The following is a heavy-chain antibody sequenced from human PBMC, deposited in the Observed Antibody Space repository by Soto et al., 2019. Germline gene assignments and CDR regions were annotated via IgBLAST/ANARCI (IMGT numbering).Heavy chain of an antibody. D-gene: IGHD3-16*01. CDR3: ARGGGDYVFSY. Sequence: PSETLSLTCTVSGGSVSGDNYYWSWIRQPPGKALEWIGCLCYSEGTNYNPSLKSRVTISVDTSKNQFSLTLSSVDAAETAVYYCARGGGDYVFSYWGQGTLVTVSS. CDR1: GGSVSGDNYY. CDR2: LCYSEGT. J-gene: IGHJ4*02. V-gene: IGHV4-61*01.